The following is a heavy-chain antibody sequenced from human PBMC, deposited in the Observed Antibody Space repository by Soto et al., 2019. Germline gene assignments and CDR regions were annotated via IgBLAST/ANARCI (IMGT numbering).Heavy chain of an antibody. Sequence: VNQGRRLTLACSFSGFSHSSSGEGVGWIGQAPGRARECLALIDWDDDKRYSPSLKSRLTSTKDTSKHQVVLTMTNMDPADTATYSFAYCPFYGGMAKSHNWFDPWGQGTPVNVSS. J-gene: IGHJ5*02. CDR2: IDWDDDK. CDR3: AYCPFYGGMAKSHNWFDP. V-gene: IGHV2-5*02. D-gene: IGHD3-16*01. CDR1: GFSHSSSGEG.